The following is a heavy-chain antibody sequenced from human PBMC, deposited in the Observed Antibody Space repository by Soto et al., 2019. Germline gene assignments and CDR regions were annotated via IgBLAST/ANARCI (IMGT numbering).Heavy chain of an antibody. J-gene: IGHJ4*02. V-gene: IGHV4-59*01. CDR1: GGSISSYY. CDR2: IYYSGST. CDR3: ARDRNRHFDY. Sequence: QVQLQESGPGLVKPSETLSLTCTVSGGSISSYYWSWIRQPPGKGLEWIWYIYYSGSTNYNPSLKSRVTITVDTSKNQSSLKLSSVTAADTALYYCARDRNRHFDYWGQGTLVTVSS.